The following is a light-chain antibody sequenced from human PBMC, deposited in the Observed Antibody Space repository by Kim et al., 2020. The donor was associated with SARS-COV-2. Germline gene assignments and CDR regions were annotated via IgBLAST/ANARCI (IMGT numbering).Light chain of an antibody. CDR1: QSFSSSY. CDR2: GAS. J-gene: IGKJ4*01. V-gene: IGKV3-20*01. Sequence: PGERATPACQASQSFSSSYLAWYQQKPGQAPRVLIYGASSRATGIPDRFSGSGSGTDFTLTISRLEPEDFAVYYCQQYGSSPLTFGGGTNVDIK. CDR3: QQYGSSPLT.